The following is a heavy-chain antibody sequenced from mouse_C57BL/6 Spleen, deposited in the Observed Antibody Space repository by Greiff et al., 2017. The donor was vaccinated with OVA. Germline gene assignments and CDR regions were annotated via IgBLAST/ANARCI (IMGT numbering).Heavy chain of an antibody. V-gene: IGHV1-9*01. J-gene: IGHJ3*01. CDR3: ASPEVHDGYYAWFAY. CDR2: ILPGGGST. Sequence: VQLQESGAELMKPGASVKLSCKATGYTFTGYWIEWVKQRPGHGLEWIGEILPGGGSTNYNEKFKGKATFTADTSSNTAYMQHSSLKTEDSAIYYDASPEVHDGYYAWFAYWGQGTLVTVSS. D-gene: IGHD2-3*01. CDR1: GYTFTGYW.